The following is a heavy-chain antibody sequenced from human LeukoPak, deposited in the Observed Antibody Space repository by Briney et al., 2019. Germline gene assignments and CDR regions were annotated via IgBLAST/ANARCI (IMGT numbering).Heavy chain of an antibody. V-gene: IGHV1-3*01. D-gene: IGHD2-2*01. CDR3: ARDDVVPAASYYYYGMDV. Sequence: GASVKVSCKASGYTFTSYAMHWVRQAPGQRLEWMGWINAGNGNTKYSQKFQGRVTITRDTSASTAYMELSSLRSEDTAVYYCARDDVVPAASYYYYGMDVWGQGTTVTVSS. J-gene: IGHJ6*02. CDR1: GYTFTSYA. CDR2: INAGNGNT.